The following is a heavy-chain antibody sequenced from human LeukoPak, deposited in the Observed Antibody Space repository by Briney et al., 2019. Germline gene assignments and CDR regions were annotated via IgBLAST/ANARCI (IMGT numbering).Heavy chain of an antibody. CDR1: GGSISSSNW. CDR2: IYHSGST. D-gene: IGHD3-3*01. Sequence: SETLSLTCAVSGGSISSSNWWGWVRQPPGKGLEWIGEIYHSGSTNYNPSLKSRVTISVDRSKNQFSLKLSSVTAADTAVYYCARVTIFGVVPFFDYWGQGTLVTVSS. J-gene: IGHJ4*02. V-gene: IGHV4-4*02. CDR3: ARVTIFGVVPFFDY.